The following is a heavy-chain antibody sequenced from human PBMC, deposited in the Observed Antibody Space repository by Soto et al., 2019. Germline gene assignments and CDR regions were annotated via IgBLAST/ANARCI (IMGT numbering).Heavy chain of an antibody. D-gene: IGHD3-3*01. V-gene: IGHV4-59*02. CDR1: GTSVSYYY. CDR2: VYYTGST. CDR3: ARDRRPYDFLSRQWHGWFDP. J-gene: IGHJ5*02. Sequence: SETLSLTGTVSGTSVSYYYWSWIRQPPGKGLEWSGHVYYTGSTTYNPSLKSRVTISLDTTTNQVSLNVGSVTAADTAIYHCARDRRPYDFLSRQWHGWFDPWGQGTLVTVSS.